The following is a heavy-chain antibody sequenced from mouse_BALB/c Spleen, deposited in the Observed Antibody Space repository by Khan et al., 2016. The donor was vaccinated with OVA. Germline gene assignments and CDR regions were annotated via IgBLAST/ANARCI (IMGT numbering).Heavy chain of an antibody. D-gene: IGHD3-3*01. V-gene: IGHV1S135*01. CDR3: ARKGDSRCDGIAY. CDR1: GYAFTGSN. CDR2: IDPYNGGT. Sequence: EVQLQESGPELVKPGASVTVSCKASGYAFTGSNMYWVIRSLGKSLEWIGYIDPYNGGTTYNQKFRGMATLTVDKSSSTAYMHLNSLTSEDSAVYYCARKGDSRCDGIAYWGQGTLVTVSA. J-gene: IGHJ3*01.